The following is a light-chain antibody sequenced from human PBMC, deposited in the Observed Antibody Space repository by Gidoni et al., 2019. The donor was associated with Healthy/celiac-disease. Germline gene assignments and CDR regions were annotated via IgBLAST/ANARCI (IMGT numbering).Light chain of an antibody. V-gene: IGKV1-33*01. J-gene: IGKJ4*01. CDR3: QQYDNLPLT. Sequence: DIQLTQSPSSLSASVGDRVTSTCQASQDISNYLNCYQQKPGKATKLLIYDASNLETGVPSRFSGSGSGTDFTFTISSLQPEDIATYYCQQYDNLPLTFGGGTKVEIK. CDR1: QDISNY. CDR2: DAS.